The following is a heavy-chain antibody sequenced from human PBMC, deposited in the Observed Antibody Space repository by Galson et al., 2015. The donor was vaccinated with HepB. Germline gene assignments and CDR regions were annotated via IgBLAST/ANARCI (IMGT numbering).Heavy chain of an antibody. CDR1: GYTFTSYG. Sequence: SVKVSCKASGYTFTSYGISWVRQAPGQGLEWMGWISAYNGNTNYAQKLQGRVTMTTDTSTSTAYMELRSLRSEDTAVYYCARDPVHNNYFDYWGQGTLVTVSS. CDR2: ISAYNGNT. J-gene: IGHJ4*02. V-gene: IGHV1-18*01. D-gene: IGHD2/OR15-2a*01. CDR3: ARDPVHNNYFDY.